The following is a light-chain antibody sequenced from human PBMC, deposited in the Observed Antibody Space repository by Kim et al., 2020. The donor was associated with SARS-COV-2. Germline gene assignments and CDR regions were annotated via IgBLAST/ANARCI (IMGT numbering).Light chain of an antibody. CDR3: QQYGTLPYT. V-gene: IGKV3-20*01. CDR1: HSVASRY. J-gene: IGKJ2*01. Sequence: SPGGRATLSCRASHSVASRYLAWYQLKPGQAPRLLIFGASSWAAGVPDRFTGSGSGTDFTLTISSLEPEDFAMYYCQQYGTLPYTFGQGTKVDIK. CDR2: GAS.